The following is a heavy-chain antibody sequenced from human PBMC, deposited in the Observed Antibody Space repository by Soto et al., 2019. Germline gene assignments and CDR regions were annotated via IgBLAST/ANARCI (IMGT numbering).Heavy chain of an antibody. CDR3: ASTPPRPDSSGYYGVINWLDP. CDR2: IYYSGST. J-gene: IGHJ5*02. V-gene: IGHV4-31*03. D-gene: IGHD3-22*01. CDR1: GGSISSGGYY. Sequence: SETLSLTCTVSGGSISSGGYYWSWIRQHPGKGLEWIGYIYYSGSTYYNPSLKSRVTISVDTSKNQFSLKLSSVTAADTAVYSCASTPPRPDSSGYYGVINWLDPWGQGTLVTVYS.